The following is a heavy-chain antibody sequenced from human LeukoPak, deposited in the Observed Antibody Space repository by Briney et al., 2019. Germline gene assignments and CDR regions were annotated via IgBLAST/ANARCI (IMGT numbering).Heavy chain of an antibody. CDR1: GYTLTELS. V-gene: IGHV1-24*01. D-gene: IGHD3-10*01. J-gene: IGHJ4*02. CDR3: ATIQSITMVRGVIIPLDY. Sequence: ASVKVSCKVSGYTLTELSMHWVRQAPGKGLEWMGGFDPEDGETIYAQKFQGRVTMTEDTSTDTAYMELSSLRSEDTAVYYRATIQSITMVRGVIIPLDYWGQGTLVTVSS. CDR2: FDPEDGET.